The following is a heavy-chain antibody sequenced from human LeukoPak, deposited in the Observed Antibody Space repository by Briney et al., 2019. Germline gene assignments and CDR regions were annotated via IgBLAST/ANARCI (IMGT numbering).Heavy chain of an antibody. J-gene: IGHJ4*02. CDR1: GDSFSDYY. V-gene: IGHV4-34*01. CDR2: INHSGTT. D-gene: IGHD1-7*01. CDR3: ASGGELGFDY. Sequence: PSETLSLTCAVYGDSFSDYYWSWIRQPPGKGPEWIGEINHSGTTNSHPSLKSRVTISVDTSKNQFSLKLSSVTAADTAVYYCASGGELGFDYWGQGTLVTVSS.